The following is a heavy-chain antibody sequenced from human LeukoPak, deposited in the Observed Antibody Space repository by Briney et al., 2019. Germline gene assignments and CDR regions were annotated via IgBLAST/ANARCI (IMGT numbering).Heavy chain of an antibody. CDR3: ARGVVVVPAAIDAFDI. J-gene: IGHJ3*02. Sequence: SQTLSLTCAVSGGSISSGGYSWSWIRQPPGKGLEWIGYIYHSGSTYYNPSLKSRVTISVDRSKNQFSLKLGSVTAADTAVYYCARGVVVVPAAIDAFDIWGQGTMVTVSS. CDR1: GGSISSGGYS. CDR2: IYHSGST. D-gene: IGHD2-2*02. V-gene: IGHV4-30-2*01.